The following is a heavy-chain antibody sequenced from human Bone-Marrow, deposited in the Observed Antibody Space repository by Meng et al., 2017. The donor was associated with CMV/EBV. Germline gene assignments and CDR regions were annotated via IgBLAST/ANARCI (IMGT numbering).Heavy chain of an antibody. J-gene: IGHJ6*02. Sequence: ASVKVSCKASGYTFTAYYIHWVRQAPGQGLEWMGWINPNSGASYNAQQFQGRVTMTRDTSISTAHLEVSWLRSDDTAVYYCARDSGRLYGDYFYYYYGMDVWGPGTTVTVSS. CDR2: INPNSGAS. D-gene: IGHD4-17*01. CDR3: ARDSGRLYGDYFYYYYGMDV. V-gene: IGHV1-2*02. CDR1: GYTFTAYY.